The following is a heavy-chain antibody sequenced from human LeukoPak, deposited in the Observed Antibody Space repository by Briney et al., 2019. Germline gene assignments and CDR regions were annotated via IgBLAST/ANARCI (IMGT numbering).Heavy chain of an antibody. V-gene: IGHV3-21*01. CDR2: IHTSGNI. J-gene: IGHJ4*02. D-gene: IGHD1-14*01. Sequence: GRSLRLSCAASGFTFSSSGMIWVRQAPGKGLEWVSSIHTSGNIYYADSVKGRFTISRDDAKNSLYLQMNSLRADDTAVYYCARDPEMGFDYWGQGTLVTVSS. CDR3: ARDPEMGFDY. CDR1: GFTFSSSG.